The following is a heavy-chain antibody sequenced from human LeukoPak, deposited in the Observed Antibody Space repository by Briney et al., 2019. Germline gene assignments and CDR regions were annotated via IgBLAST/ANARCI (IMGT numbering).Heavy chain of an antibody. J-gene: IGHJ2*01. D-gene: IGHD2-21*02. CDR3: ASGPVVTAITLNIDWYFDL. CDR1: GGTFSSYA. Sequence: SVKVSCRASGGTFSSYAISWVRQAPGQGLEWMGGIIPIFGTANYAQKFQGRATITTDESTSTAYMELSSLRSEDTAVYYCASGPVVTAITLNIDWYFDLWGRGTLVTVSS. CDR2: IIPIFGTA. V-gene: IGHV1-69*05.